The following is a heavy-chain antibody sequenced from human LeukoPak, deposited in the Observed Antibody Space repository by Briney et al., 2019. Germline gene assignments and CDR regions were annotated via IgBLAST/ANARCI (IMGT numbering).Heavy chain of an antibody. CDR3: ARVQSDYDFWSGYFSPFDY. J-gene: IGHJ4*02. V-gene: IGHV3-74*01. CDR2: INSDGSST. CDR1: GFTISSYW. D-gene: IGHD3-3*01. Sequence: GGSLRLSCAASGFTISSYWMHWVRQAPGKGLVWVSRINSDGSSTSYADSVKGRFTISRDNAKNTLYLQMNSLRAEDTAVYYCARVQSDYDFWSGYFSPFDYWGQGTLVTVSS.